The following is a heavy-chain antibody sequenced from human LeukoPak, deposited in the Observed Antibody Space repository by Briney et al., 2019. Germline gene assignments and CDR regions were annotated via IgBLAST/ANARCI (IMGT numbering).Heavy chain of an antibody. Sequence: ASVKISCKASGYTFTGYYMHWGRQAPGQGREWMGWSNPNSVGTNYAQKFQGRVTMSRDTATSTAYTERSRLRYDDTAVYYCARETEPDQYFVHYYYYGMDVWGQGTTVTVSS. CDR2: SNPNSVGT. V-gene: IGHV1-2*02. CDR3: ARETEPDQYFVHYYYYGMDV. J-gene: IGHJ6*02. D-gene: IGHD3-9*01. CDR1: GYTFTGYY.